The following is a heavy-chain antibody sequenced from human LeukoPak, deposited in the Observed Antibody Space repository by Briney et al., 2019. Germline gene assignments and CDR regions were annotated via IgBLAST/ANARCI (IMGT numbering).Heavy chain of an antibody. CDR2: VYYSVST. CDR3: ARQESGPYHYMDV. Sequence: SETLSLTCTVSGGSISSYYWTWIRQAPGKGLEWIGYVYYSVSTNYNPSLKSRVSISQDTSKNQVSLKLSSVTAADTAVYYCARQESGPYHYMDVWGEGTTVTVSS. V-gene: IGHV4-59*08. D-gene: IGHD3-3*01. J-gene: IGHJ6*03. CDR1: GGSISSYY.